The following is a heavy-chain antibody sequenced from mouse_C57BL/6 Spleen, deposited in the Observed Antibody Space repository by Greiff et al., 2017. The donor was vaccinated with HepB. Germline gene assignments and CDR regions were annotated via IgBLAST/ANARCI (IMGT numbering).Heavy chain of an antibody. CDR1: GFTFSDYY. J-gene: IGHJ4*01. V-gene: IGHV5-12*01. CDR3: ARQGRNYAMDY. CDR2: ISNGGGST. Sequence: EVQLVESGGGLVQPGGSLKLSCAASGFTFSDYYMYWVRQTPEKRLEWVAYISNGGGSTYYPDTVKGRFTISRDNAKNTLYLQMSRLKSEDTAMYYCARQGRNYAMDYWGQGTSVTVSS.